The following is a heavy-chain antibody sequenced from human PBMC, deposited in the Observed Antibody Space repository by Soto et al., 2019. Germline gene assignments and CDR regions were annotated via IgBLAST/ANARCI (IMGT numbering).Heavy chain of an antibody. J-gene: IGHJ5*02. Sequence: SETLSLTCAVYDGSFSGYYWSWIRQPPGKGLEWIGEINRSGSSNYNPSLKSRVTISVDTSKNQFSLKLTSVTAADTAVYYCASSIVVVPTAMFNWFDPWGQGTPVTVSS. CDR2: INRSGSS. D-gene: IGHD2-2*01. V-gene: IGHV4-34*01. CDR3: ASSIVVVPTAMFNWFDP. CDR1: DGSFSGYY.